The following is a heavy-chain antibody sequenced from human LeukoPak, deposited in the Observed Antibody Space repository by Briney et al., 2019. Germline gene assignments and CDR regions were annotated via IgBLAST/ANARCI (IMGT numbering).Heavy chain of an antibody. J-gene: IGHJ6*02. Sequence: GGSLRLSCAASGFIFSGSDMHWLRQASGKGLEWVGRIRSKANNYATAYAASVKGRFTISRDDSKNTAYLQMNSLKTEDTAVYYCTYYRTGGLVGGSAYYYGMDVWGQGTTVTVSS. CDR3: TYYRTGGLVGGSAYYYGMDV. CDR1: GFIFSGSD. V-gene: IGHV3-73*01. CDR2: IRSKANNYAT. D-gene: IGHD3-16*01.